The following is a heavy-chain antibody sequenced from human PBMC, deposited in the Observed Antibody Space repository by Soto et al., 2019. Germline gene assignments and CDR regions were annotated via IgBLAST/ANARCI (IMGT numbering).Heavy chain of an antibody. V-gene: IGHV4-39*01. J-gene: IGHJ6*02. Sequence: SETLSLTCTVSPDSITSSGYYWGWIRQTPGKGLEWIGSIYYNGTTYYNPSLKSRVFISVDTSKDQFSLRLKSVTVADTATFYCVRHEVAVSGAYNMDVWGRGATVTVSS. D-gene: IGHD3-22*01. CDR2: IYYNGTT. CDR1: PDSITSSGYY. CDR3: VRHEVAVSGAYNMDV.